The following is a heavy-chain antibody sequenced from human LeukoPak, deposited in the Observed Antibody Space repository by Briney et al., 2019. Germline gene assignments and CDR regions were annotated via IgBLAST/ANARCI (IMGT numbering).Heavy chain of an antibody. CDR1: GFTFSNYA. Sequence: GGSLRLSCAASGFTFSNYAMNWVRQAPGKGLEWVSSISGSSSYIYYADSVKGRFTISRDNSKNTLDLQMNSLRAEDTAVYYCAKYQIGDNVRSGFDIWGRGTTVTVSS. CDR2: ISGSSSYI. V-gene: IGHV3-23*01. D-gene: IGHD3-22*01. J-gene: IGHJ3*02. CDR3: AKYQIGDNVRSGFDI.